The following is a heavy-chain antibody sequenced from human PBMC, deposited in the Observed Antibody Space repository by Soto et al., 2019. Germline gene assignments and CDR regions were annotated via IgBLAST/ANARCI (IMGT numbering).Heavy chain of an antibody. Sequence: ASVKVSCKASGYTFTGYYMHWVRQAPGQGLEWMGWINPNSGGTNYAQKFQGWVTMTRDTSISTAYMELSRLRSDDTAVYYCAREDCSGGSCLGNWFDPWGQGTLVTVSS. CDR2: INPNSGGT. CDR1: GYTFTGYY. D-gene: IGHD2-15*01. CDR3: AREDCSGGSCLGNWFDP. V-gene: IGHV1-2*04. J-gene: IGHJ5*02.